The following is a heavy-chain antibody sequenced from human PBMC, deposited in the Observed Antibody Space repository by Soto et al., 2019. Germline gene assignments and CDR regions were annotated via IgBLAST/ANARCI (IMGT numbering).Heavy chain of an antibody. CDR3: ASPYRNPAGIGAFDI. Sequence: GGSLRLSCAASGFTFSSYSMNWVRQAPGKGLEWVSSISSSSSYIYYADSVKGRFTISSDNAKNSLYLQMNSLRAEDTAVYYCASPYRNPAGIGAFDIWGQGTMVTVSS. CDR2: ISSSSSYI. D-gene: IGHD4-4*01. J-gene: IGHJ3*02. V-gene: IGHV3-21*01. CDR1: GFTFSSYS.